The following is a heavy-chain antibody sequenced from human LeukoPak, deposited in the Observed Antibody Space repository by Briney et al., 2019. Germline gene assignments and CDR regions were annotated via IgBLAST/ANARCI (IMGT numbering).Heavy chain of an antibody. CDR2: ISRDGGGT. V-gene: IGHV3-7*01. CDR3: ARVRPGDADS. J-gene: IGHJ5*01. D-gene: IGHD1-26*01. CDR1: GFAFSTFW. Sequence: GGSLRLSWAASGFAFSTFWMTWVRQAPEMGLEWVASISRDGGGTYYGDSVKGRFTISRDNARNSLYLQMNSLRADETAVYYCARVRPGDADSWGQGTLVSVSS.